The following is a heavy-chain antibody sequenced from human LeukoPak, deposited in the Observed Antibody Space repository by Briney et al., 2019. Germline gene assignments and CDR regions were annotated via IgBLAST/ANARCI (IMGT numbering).Heavy chain of an antibody. Sequence: GASMKVSCKASGHSFTNFAMHWVRQAPGQRLEWMGWINAANGNTRYSQEFQGRVTITGDTSASTAYMELSSLRSEDTAVYYCARMTTGKFDYWGQGTLVTVSS. D-gene: IGHD3-10*01. CDR2: INAANGNT. J-gene: IGHJ4*02. V-gene: IGHV1-3*01. CDR1: GHSFTNFA. CDR3: ARMTTGKFDY.